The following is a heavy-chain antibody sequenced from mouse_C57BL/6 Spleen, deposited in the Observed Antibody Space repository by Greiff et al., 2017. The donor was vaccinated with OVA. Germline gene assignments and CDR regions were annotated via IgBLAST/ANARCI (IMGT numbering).Heavy chain of an antibody. CDR3: ARGEQLRLLDY. CDR1: GYSFTSYY. Sequence: QVHVKQSGPELVKPGASVKISCKASGYSFTSYYIHWVKQRPGQGLEWIGWIYPGSGNTKYNEKFKGKATLTADTSSSTAYMQLSSLTSEDSAVYYCARGEQLRLLDYWGQGTTLTVSS. V-gene: IGHV1-66*01. D-gene: IGHD3-2*02. CDR2: IYPGSGNT. J-gene: IGHJ2*01.